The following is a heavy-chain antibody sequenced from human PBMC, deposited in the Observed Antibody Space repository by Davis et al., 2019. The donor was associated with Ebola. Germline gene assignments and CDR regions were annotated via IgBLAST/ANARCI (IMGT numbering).Heavy chain of an antibody. CDR2: IYYSGST. CDR3: ARQGSVYYYDSSGYYTEYFQH. J-gene: IGHJ1*01. V-gene: IGHV4-59*08. CDR1: GGSISSYY. D-gene: IGHD3-22*01. Sequence: MPSETLSLTCTVSGGSISSYYWSWIRQPPGKGLEWIGYIYYSGSTNYNPSPKSRVTISVDTSKNQFSLKLSSVTAADTAVYYCARQGSVYYYDSSGYYTEYFQHWGQGTLVTVSS.